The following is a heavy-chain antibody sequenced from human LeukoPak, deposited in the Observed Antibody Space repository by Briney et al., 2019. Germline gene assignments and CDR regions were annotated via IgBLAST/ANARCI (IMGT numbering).Heavy chain of an antibody. CDR2: LYYWGDT. V-gene: IGHV4-59*01. Sequence: KASETLSHTCTVCGPSISNYYWRWIRQPPAKRLEWIGYLYYWGDTDYNPSLKSRVTITVDTSKNQFPLSLSSVTAADTAMYYCASSHPLGSNNDYYTPFDYWGQGTLVTVSS. J-gene: IGHJ4*02. D-gene: IGHD3-3*01. CDR1: GPSISNYY. CDR3: ASSHPLGSNNDYYTPFDY.